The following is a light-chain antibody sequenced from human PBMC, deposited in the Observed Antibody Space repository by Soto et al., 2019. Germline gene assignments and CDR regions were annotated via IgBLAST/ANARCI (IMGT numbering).Light chain of an antibody. CDR2: GAS. CDR1: QSVSSSY. J-gene: IGKJ4*01. CDR3: QQYGSSPYT. Sequence: EIVLTQSPGTLSLSPGERATLSCRASQSVSSSYLAWYQQKPGQAPRLLMYGASSRATGIPDRFSGGGSATDFTLTISRLEPEDFAVYYCQQYGSSPYTFGGGTKVEIK. V-gene: IGKV3-20*01.